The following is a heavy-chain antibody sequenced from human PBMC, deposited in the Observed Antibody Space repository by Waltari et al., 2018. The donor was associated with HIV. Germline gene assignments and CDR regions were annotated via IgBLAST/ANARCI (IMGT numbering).Heavy chain of an antibody. V-gene: IGHV3-21*06. CDR3: ASLPTEGQPPRVF. CDR1: GFSFSSVS. D-gene: IGHD5-18*01. CDR2: ISNRSDFI. Sequence: EVHLVESGGGLVKPGGSLRRSCAASGFSFSSVSMNWVRQVPGKGLEWVSAISNRSDFINYADSVKGRFTIYRDNAANSLYLQMNALRNEDTAVYFCASLPTEGQPPRVFWGQGIIVTVSS. J-gene: IGHJ4*02.